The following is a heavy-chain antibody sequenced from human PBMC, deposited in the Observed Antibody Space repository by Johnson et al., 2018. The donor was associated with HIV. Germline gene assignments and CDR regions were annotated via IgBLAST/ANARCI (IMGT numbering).Heavy chain of an antibody. CDR1: GFTLSRYA. Sequence: QVQLVESGGGVVQPGRSLRISCAASGFTLSRYAVHWVRQAPGKGLDWVAVISDDGSSKYYADFVKGRFTISRDNSKNTVYLQMNRLRAEDTAMYYCAKSPAKDHGGNSGAFAIWGQGTMVTVSS. CDR2: ISDDGSSK. V-gene: IGHV3-30*18. J-gene: IGHJ3*02. D-gene: IGHD4-23*01. CDR3: AKSPAKDHGGNSGAFAI.